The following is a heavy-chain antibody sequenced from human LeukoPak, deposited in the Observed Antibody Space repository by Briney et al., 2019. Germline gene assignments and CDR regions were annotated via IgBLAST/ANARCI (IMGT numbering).Heavy chain of an antibody. D-gene: IGHD5-12*01. CDR2: INPSSGGT. CDR1: GYTFTDYY. CDR3: AILATTQLFDY. J-gene: IGHJ4*02. V-gene: IGHV1-2*02. Sequence: ASVKVSCKASGYTFTDYYLHWVRQAPGQGLEWMGWINPSSGGTNYPQKSQGRVTMTRDTSISTAYMELSRLRSDDTAVYYCAILATTQLFDYWGQGTLVTVSS.